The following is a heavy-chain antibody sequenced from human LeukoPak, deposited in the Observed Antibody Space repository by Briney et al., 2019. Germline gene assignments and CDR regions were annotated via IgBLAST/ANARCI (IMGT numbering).Heavy chain of an antibody. CDR3: ARAGDGYNPLNY. D-gene: IGHD5-24*01. Sequence: PSETLSLTCTVSGASISSYYWSWIRQPPGKGLEWIGYIYYSGSTNYNPSLKSRVIISVDTSKNQFSLKLSSVTASDTAVYYCARAGDGYNPLNYWGQGTLVTVSS. CDR1: GASISSYY. CDR2: IYYSGST. J-gene: IGHJ4*02. V-gene: IGHV4-59*01.